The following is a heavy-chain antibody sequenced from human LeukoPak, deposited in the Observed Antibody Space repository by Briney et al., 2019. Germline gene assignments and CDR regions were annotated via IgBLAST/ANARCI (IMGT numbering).Heavy chain of an antibody. Sequence: PGGSLRLSCAASGFTFSSYSMNWVRQAPGKGLEWVSSISSSSSYIYYADSVKGRFTISRDNSKNTVYLQMNSLRVEDTAVYYYAKDDPTGRYLWGQGTLVPVSS. CDR3: AKDDPTGRYL. CDR2: ISSSSSYI. D-gene: IGHD1-26*01. V-gene: IGHV3-21*06. J-gene: IGHJ4*02. CDR1: GFTFSSYS.